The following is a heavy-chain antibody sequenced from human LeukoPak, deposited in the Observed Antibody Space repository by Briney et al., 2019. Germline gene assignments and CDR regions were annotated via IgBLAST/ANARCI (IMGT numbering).Heavy chain of an antibody. Sequence: GGSLRLSCAASGFTFSSYWMSWVRQAPGKGLEWVANIKQDGSEKYYVDSVKGRLTISRDNAKNSLYLQMNSLRAEDTAVYYCARDPHYYGSGSYYDYWGQGTLVTVSS. J-gene: IGHJ4*02. V-gene: IGHV3-7*01. CDR2: IKQDGSEK. CDR1: GFTFSSYW. D-gene: IGHD3-10*01. CDR3: ARDPHYYGSGSYYDY.